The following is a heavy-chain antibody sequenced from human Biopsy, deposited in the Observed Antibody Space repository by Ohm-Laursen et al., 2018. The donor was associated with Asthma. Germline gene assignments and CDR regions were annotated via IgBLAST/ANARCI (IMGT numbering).Heavy chain of an antibody. V-gene: IGHV4-30-2*01. CDR2: IYHRGGT. J-gene: IGHJ4*02. Sequence: TLSLTGAVFGVSISSGGYFWSWIRQPPGRVLEWIGYIYHRGGTYYNTTLKSRVTISVDSSKNQFTLKLSSVNAADTAVCYCARVKDGYNFDYWGQGNLVTVSS. CDR3: ARVKDGYNFDY. D-gene: IGHD5-24*01. CDR1: GVSISSGGYF.